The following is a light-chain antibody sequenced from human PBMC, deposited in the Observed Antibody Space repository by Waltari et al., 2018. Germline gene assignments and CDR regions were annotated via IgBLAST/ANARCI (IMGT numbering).Light chain of an antibody. CDR2: GKN. Sequence: SSELTQDPAVSVALGQTVRLTCQGDSLRRYYASWYQQKPGQAPVLVIYGKNNRPSGIPDRFSGSTSGNTASLTISGAHAEDEADYYCNSRDTSGNHVVFGGGTKLTVL. CDR3: NSRDTSGNHVV. CDR1: SLRRYY. J-gene: IGLJ2*01. V-gene: IGLV3-19*01.